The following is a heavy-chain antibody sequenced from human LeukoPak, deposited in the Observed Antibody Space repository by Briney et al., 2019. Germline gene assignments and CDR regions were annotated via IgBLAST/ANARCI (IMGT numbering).Heavy chain of an antibody. D-gene: IGHD1-26*01. CDR2: ISGSGGST. V-gene: IGHV3-23*01. J-gene: IGHJ4*02. CDR3: AKDDSGYVDY. Sequence: GGSLRLSCAASGFTLNSYAMSWVRQAPGKGLEWVSAISGSGGSTYYADSVKGRFTISRDNSKNTLYLQMNSLRAEDTAVYYCAKDDSGYVDYWGQGTLVTVSS. CDR1: GFTLNSYA.